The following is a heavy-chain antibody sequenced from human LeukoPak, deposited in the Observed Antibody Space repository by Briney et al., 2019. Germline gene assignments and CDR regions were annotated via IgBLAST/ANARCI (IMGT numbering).Heavy chain of an antibody. CDR1: GFTFSSYA. CDR3: AKDGSSDYNWYFDL. CDR2: ISGSGGST. J-gene: IGHJ2*01. V-gene: IGHV3-23*01. D-gene: IGHD6-6*01. Sequence: PGGSLRLSCAAPGFTFSSYAMSWVRQAPGKGLEWVSAISGSGGSTYYADSVKGRFTISRDNSKNTLYLQMNSLRAEDTAVYYCAKDGSSDYNWYFDLWGRGTLVTVSS.